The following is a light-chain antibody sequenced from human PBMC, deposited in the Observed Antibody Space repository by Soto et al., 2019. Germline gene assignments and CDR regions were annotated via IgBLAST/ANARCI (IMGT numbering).Light chain of an antibody. CDR2: GAS. CDR1: QSVSNDF. V-gene: IGKV3-20*01. J-gene: IGKJ1*01. CDR3: QQYGSSPPRT. Sequence: EIVLTQSPGTLSLSPGERGTLSCRASQSVSNDFLAWYQQKPGQAPRLLIYGASTRATDVPDRFSGSGSGADFTLTISRLEPEDFAVYYCQQYGSSPPRTFGQGTKVE.